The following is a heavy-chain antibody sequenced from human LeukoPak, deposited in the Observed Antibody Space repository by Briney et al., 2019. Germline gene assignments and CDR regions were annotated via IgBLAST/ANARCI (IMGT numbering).Heavy chain of an antibody. CDR1: GDSISSGTYY. Sequence: SETLSLTCTVSGDSISSGTYYCVWIRQSPGKGLEWIGSIYYGGNTYHNPSLKSRLTMSVDTSKNQFSLKLSPVTAADTAVYYCARRPAMDVWGQGTTVIVSS. V-gene: IGHV4-39*01. CDR2: IYYGGNT. J-gene: IGHJ6*02. CDR3: ARRPAMDV.